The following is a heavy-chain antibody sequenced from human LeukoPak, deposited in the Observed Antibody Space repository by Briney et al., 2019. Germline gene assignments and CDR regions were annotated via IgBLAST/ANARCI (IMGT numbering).Heavy chain of an antibody. J-gene: IGHJ3*02. CDR2: IGAGTGAVT. CDR1: GFTFSSYA. CDR3: ASAGSYYAFDS. V-gene: IGHV3-23*01. D-gene: IGHD1-26*01. Sequence: GGSLRLSCAASGFTFSSYAMRWVRQAPGKGLQWVSAIGAGTGAVTIYADSVKGRFTISRDNSKNSLYLQMNSLRAEDTAVYYCASAGSYYAFDSWGQGTMVTVSS.